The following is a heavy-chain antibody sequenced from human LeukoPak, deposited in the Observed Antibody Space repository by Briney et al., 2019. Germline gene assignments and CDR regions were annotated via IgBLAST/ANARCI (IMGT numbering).Heavy chain of an antibody. D-gene: IGHD2-15*01. J-gene: IGHJ5*02. V-gene: IGHV4-59*12. CDR1: GGSISGYY. CDR3: AKAARYCSGGNCYSFDP. CDR2: IYYSGSSNNNPSLN. Sequence: SETLSLTCGVSGGSISGYYWSWIRQSPGKGLEWIGNIYYSGSSNNNPSLNNYNPSLKSRVTISVDTSKNQFSLKLSSVTAADTAVYYCAKAARYCSGGNCYSFDPWGQGTLVTVSS.